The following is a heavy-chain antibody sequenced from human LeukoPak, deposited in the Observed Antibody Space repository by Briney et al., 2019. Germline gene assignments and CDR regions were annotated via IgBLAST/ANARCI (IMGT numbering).Heavy chain of an antibody. V-gene: IGHV4-39*01. J-gene: IGHJ5*02. D-gene: IGHD2-15*01. CDR3: RSRGGLRDL. CDR1: GGHNSSRLDY. CDR2: IYYSGST. Sequence: SETLPHLHSLCGGHNSSRLDYGRGIRQPPGKGLEWIGSIYYSGSTYYNPSHKTRVTVSVDTFTDQFSLKLSSVTAAFTSVYSFRSRGGLRDLGGERTRVTVSS.